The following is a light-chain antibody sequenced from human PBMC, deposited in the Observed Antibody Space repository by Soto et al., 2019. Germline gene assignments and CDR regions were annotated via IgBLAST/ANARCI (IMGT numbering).Light chain of an antibody. CDR3: QQNYSLPVT. CDR1: DNINTF. V-gene: IGKV1-39*01. J-gene: IGKJ5*01. CDR2: GAS. Sequence: DIQMTQSPSSLSASIGDIVTITFRASDNINTFLNWYHQRPGKAPDLLIYGASSLKTGVPSRFSGSGSGTHFTLTIAGLQAADFATYYCQQNYSLPVTFGQGTRLEIK.